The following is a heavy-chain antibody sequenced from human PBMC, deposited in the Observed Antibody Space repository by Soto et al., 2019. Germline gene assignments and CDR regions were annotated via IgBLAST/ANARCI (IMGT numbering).Heavy chain of an antibody. V-gene: IGHV3-23*01. CDR2: ISGSADST. CDR1: GFTFSNYA. D-gene: IGHD2-15*01. Sequence: EVQLLESGGGLVQPGGSLRLSCAASGFTFSNYAMTWVRQAPGKGLEWVSTISGSADSTYYADSVKGRFTISRDNSKNTLYLQMNILRAEDKAVYYCAKCGGSSHYYYMDVWGKGTTVTVSS. CDR3: AKCGGSSHYYYMDV. J-gene: IGHJ6*03.